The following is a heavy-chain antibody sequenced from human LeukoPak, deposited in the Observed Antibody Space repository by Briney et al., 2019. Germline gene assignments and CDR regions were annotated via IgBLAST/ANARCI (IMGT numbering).Heavy chain of an antibody. CDR3: ARYDYGDSRGLDY. CDR1: GGSISSHY. Sequence: PSETLSLTCTVSGGSISSHYWSWLRQPPGKGLEWIGYIYYSGSTNYNPSLKSRVTISVDTSKNQFSLKLSSATAADTAVYYCARYDYGDSRGLDYWGQGTLVTLSS. D-gene: IGHD4-17*01. CDR2: IYYSGST. J-gene: IGHJ4*02. V-gene: IGHV4-59*08.